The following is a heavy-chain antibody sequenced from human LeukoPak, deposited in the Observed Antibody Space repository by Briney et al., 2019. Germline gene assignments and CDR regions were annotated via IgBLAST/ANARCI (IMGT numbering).Heavy chain of an antibody. D-gene: IGHD6-13*01. CDR2: ISAYNGNT. V-gene: IGHV1-18*01. Sequence: ASVKVSCKASGYTFTSYGISWVRQAPGQGLEWMGWISAYNGNTNYAQKFQGRVTMTRGTSTSTVFMELNSLRSEDTAVYYCALYSSTWYWGQGTLVTVSS. CDR3: ALYSSTWY. J-gene: IGHJ4*02. CDR1: GYTFTSYG.